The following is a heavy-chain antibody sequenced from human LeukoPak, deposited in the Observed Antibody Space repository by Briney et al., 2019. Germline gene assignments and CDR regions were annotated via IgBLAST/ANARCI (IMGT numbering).Heavy chain of an antibody. CDR3: ARDPGFSSGWYGAFDI. D-gene: IGHD6-19*01. V-gene: IGHV3-33*01. CDR1: GFTFSSYG. Sequence: PGRSLRLSCAASGFTFSSYGMPWVRQAPGKGLEWAAVIWYDGSNKYYADSVKGRFTISRDNSKNTLYLQMNSLRAEDTAVYYCARDPGFSSGWYGAFDIWGQGTMVTVSS. J-gene: IGHJ3*02. CDR2: IWYDGSNK.